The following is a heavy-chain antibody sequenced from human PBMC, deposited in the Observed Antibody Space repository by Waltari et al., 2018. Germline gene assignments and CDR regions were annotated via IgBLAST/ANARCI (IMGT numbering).Heavy chain of an antibody. CDR3: ARGGTAASRGFDY. CDR1: GGSIRGYY. V-gene: IGHV4-4*09. D-gene: IGHD6-13*01. J-gene: IGHJ4*02. CDR2: IYTSGGT. Sequence: QVQLQESGPGLVKPSETLSLTGTVSGGSIRGYYWSWIRQPPGKGLEWIGYIYTSGGTNSTPSPKSRVTRSVDSSENQFSLKFTSVTAADAAVYYCARGGTAASRGFDYWGQGTLVTVSS.